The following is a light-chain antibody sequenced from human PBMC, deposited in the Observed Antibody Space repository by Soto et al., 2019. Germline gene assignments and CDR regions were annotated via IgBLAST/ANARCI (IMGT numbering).Light chain of an antibody. CDR3: AAWDGSLSGRV. Sequence: QSVLTQPPAASGTPGQRVTISCSGSSSNIGSRYVYWYQQLPGTAPKLLIYRNDQRPSGVPDRFSGSKSGTSASLAISGLRSDDEADYYCAAWDGSLSGRVFGGGTKLIVL. V-gene: IGLV1-47*01. CDR1: SSNIGSRY. J-gene: IGLJ3*02. CDR2: RND.